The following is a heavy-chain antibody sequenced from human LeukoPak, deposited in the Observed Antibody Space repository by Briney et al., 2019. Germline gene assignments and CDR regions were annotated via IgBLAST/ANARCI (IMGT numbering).Heavy chain of an antibody. Sequence: SGGSLRLSCAASQFSISYDWMHWVRQAPGKGLEWVASIKEDGRDIHYLDSVKGRFSISRDNAKNSLYLKMNTLRAEDAAVYYCVRGSGWFFGLWGQGSLVTVSS. V-gene: IGHV3-7*01. J-gene: IGHJ4*02. CDR2: IKEDGRDI. D-gene: IGHD6-19*01. CDR1: QFSISYDW. CDR3: VRGSGWFFGL.